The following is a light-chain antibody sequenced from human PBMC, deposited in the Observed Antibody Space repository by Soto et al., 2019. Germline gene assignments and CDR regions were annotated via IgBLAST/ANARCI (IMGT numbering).Light chain of an antibody. V-gene: IGKV1-39*01. Sequence: DIQMTQSPSSLSASVGDRVTITCRASQSISSYLNWYQQKPGKAPKLLIYAASSLQSGVPSRFSGSGSGTDVTLPISSLQPEDFATYYCQQSYGTPLFTFGPGTKVDIK. CDR3: QQSYGTPLFT. CDR1: QSISSY. CDR2: AAS. J-gene: IGKJ3*01.